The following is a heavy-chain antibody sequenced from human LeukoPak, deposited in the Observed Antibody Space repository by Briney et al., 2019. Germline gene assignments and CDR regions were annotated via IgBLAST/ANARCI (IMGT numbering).Heavy chain of an antibody. CDR1: GGSFSTNY. CDR2: VYYSGST. V-gene: IGHV4-59*08. J-gene: IGHJ4*02. D-gene: IGHD3-9*01. CDR3: ARHPTFYDILTGAYFDY. Sequence: SETLSLTCTVSGGSFSTNYWSWIRQPPGKGLEWIGYVYYSGSTNYNPSLKSRVTISVDTSKNQFSLKLSSVTAADTAVYYCARHPTFYDILTGAYFDYWGQGTLVTVSS.